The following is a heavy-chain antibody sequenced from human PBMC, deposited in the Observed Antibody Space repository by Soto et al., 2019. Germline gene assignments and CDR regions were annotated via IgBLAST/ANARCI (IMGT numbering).Heavy chain of an antibody. Sequence: HPGGSLRLSCAASGFTVSSNYRNWVRQAPGKGLEWVSIIYSDGTTSYADSVKGRFTISRDNFKNTLHLQMNSLRAEDTAVYYCAILSNWGQGTLVTVSS. D-gene: IGHD6-6*01. CDR2: IYSDGTT. CDR3: AILSN. V-gene: IGHV3-53*01. J-gene: IGHJ4*02. CDR1: GFTVSSNY.